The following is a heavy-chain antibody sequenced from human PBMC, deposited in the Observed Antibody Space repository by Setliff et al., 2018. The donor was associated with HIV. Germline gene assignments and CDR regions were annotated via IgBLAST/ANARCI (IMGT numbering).Heavy chain of an antibody. CDR1: GDSMSNSGYY. CDR2: IYYSGTP. Sequence: PSETLSLTCTVSGDSMSNSGYYWSWLRQYPGKGLEWIGSIYYSGTPYYSPSLNSRVTISLDMSKPQFFLMRIAMTAADTAVYYCARLNDWTHTFDIWGQGITVTVSS. V-gene: IGHV4-39*07. J-gene: IGHJ3*02. D-gene: IGHD3-9*01. CDR3: ARLNDWTHTFDI.